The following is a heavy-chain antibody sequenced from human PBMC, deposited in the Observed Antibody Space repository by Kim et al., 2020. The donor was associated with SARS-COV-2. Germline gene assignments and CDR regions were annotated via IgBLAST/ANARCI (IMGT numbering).Heavy chain of an antibody. CDR2: ISSSSSLI. CDR1: GFTFSTYN. J-gene: IGHJ6*02. CDR3: ARGSQDIVGMDYVYAMDV. Sequence: GGSLRLSCAASGFTFSTYNMNWVRQAPGRGLEWVSYISSSSSLIYYADSVKGRFTLSRDNAKNSLYLQMNSLRDDDTAVYYCARGSQDIVGMDYVYAMDVWGQGTTVTVS. V-gene: IGHV3-48*02. D-gene: IGHD2-15*01.